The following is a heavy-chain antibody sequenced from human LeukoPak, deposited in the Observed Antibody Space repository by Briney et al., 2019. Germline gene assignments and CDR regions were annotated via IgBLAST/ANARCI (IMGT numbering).Heavy chain of an antibody. V-gene: IGHV4-31*03. CDR3: ARTLVRGVIHH. CDR2: IYYSGST. CDR1: GGSISSGGYY. J-gene: IGHJ1*01. D-gene: IGHD3-10*01. Sequence: SQTLSLTCTVSGGSISSGGYYWSWIRQRPGKGLEWIGYIYYSGSTYYNPSLKSRVTISVDTSKNQFSLKLSSVTAADTAVYYCARTLVRGVIHHWGQGTLDTVSS.